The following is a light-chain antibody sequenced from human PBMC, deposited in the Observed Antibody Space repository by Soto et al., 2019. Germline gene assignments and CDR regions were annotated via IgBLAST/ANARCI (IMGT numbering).Light chain of an antibody. V-gene: IGKV1-39*01. Sequence: DIQMTQSPSSLSASVGDGVTITCRASQSISTYLNWYQQKPGKAPKLLIYAASSLQSGVPSRFTGSGSGTDFTLTISSLQPEDFAAYFCQQSYSTPQITFCQGTRLEIK. CDR2: AAS. CDR1: QSISTY. CDR3: QQSYSTPQIT. J-gene: IGKJ5*01.